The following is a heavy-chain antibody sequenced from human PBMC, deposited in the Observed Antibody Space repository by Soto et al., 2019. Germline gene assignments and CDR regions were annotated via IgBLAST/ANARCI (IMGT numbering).Heavy chain of an antibody. CDR2: ISSSSSTI. CDR3: ARVVYYDFWSGYYTTDAFDI. D-gene: IGHD3-3*01. CDR1: GFTFSSYS. V-gene: IGHV3-48*02. Sequence: PGGSLRLSCAASGFTFSSYSMNWVRQAPGKGLEWVSYISSSSSTIYYADSVKGRFTISRDNAKNSLYLQMNSLRDEDTAVYYCARVVYYDFWSGYYTTDAFDIWGQGTMVTVSS. J-gene: IGHJ3*02.